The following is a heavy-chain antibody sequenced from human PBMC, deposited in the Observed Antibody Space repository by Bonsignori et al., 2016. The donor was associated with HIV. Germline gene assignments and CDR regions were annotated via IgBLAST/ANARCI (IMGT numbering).Heavy chain of an antibody. Sequence: RQAPGKGLEWIGEINHSGSTNYNPSLKSRVTISVDTSKNQFSLKLSSVTAADTAVYYCARTASLAAAGYYYYYYMDVWGKGTTVTVSS. CDR3: ARTASLAAAGYYYYYYMDV. CDR2: INHSGST. D-gene: IGHD6-13*01. J-gene: IGHJ6*03. V-gene: IGHV4-34*01.